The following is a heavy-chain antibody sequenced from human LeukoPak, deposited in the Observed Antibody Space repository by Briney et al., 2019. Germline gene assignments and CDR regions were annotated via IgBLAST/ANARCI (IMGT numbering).Heavy chain of an antibody. CDR2: IYHSGSA. CDR1: GYSISSGYQ. CDR3: ARDPRWLTPDCTSTSCYENYFDP. D-gene: IGHD2-2*01. V-gene: IGHV4-38-2*02. J-gene: IGHJ5*02. Sequence: SETLSLTCAVSGYSISSGYQWAWIRQSPGKGLEWIGSIYHSGSAHYNPSLKSRVTILVETSKNQFSLKLYSVTAADTAVYYCARDPRWLTPDCTSTSCYENYFDPWGQGTPVTVSS.